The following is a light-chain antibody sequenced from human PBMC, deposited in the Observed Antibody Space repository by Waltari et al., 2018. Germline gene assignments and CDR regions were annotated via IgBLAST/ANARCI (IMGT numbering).Light chain of an antibody. V-gene: IGLV2-14*01. CDR3: TSYTSSNTYV. Sequence: QSALTQPASVSGSRGQSITISCTGTSSDVGSYNYVSWYQQHPGKAPKLMIYDVSKRPSGVSNRFSGSKSGNTASLTISGLQAEEEADYYCTSYTSSNTYVFGTGTKVTVL. CDR2: DVS. CDR1: SSDVGSYNY. J-gene: IGLJ1*01.